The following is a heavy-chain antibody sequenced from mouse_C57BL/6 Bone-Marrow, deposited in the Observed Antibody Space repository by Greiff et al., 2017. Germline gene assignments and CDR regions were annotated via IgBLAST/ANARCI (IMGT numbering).Heavy chain of an antibody. CDR2: VSNGGGST. CDR3: ASPDGKGSWFAY. Sequence: EVMLVESGGGLVQPGGSLKLSCAASGFTFSDYYMYWVRQTPEKRLEWVAYVSNGGGSTYYPETVKGRFTIARDNAKNTLYLQMSRLTSEDTGMFYGASPDGKGSWFAYWGQGTLVTVAA. V-gene: IGHV5-12*01. CDR1: GFTFSDYY. J-gene: IGHJ3*01.